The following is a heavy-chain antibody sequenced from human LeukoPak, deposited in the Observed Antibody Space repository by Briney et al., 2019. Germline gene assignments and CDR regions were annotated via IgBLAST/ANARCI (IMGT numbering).Heavy chain of an antibody. CDR3: ASTSMVRGVILNLFDY. D-gene: IGHD3-10*01. J-gene: IGHJ4*02. V-gene: IGHV3-48*02. CDR2: ISSSSSSR. CDR1: GFTFSSYG. Sequence: GGSLRLSCAASGFTFSSYGMNWVRQAPGKGLEWVSYISSSSSSRYYGDSVKGRFTISRDNAKNSLYLQMNSLRDEDTAVYFCASTSMVRGVILNLFDYWGQGTLVTVSS.